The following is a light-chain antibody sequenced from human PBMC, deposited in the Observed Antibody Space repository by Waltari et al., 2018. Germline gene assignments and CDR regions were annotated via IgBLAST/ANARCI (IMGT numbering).Light chain of an antibody. CDR3: HQRTNWPWT. Sequence: EIVLTQSPATLSLSPGERATLSCRASQSVSSYLAWYQHKPGQAPRLLIYDASNRATGIPGRFSGSGSGTDFTLTISSLEPEDFAVYYCHQRTNWPWTFGQGTKVEIK. CDR1: QSVSSY. CDR2: DAS. V-gene: IGKV3-11*01. J-gene: IGKJ1*01.